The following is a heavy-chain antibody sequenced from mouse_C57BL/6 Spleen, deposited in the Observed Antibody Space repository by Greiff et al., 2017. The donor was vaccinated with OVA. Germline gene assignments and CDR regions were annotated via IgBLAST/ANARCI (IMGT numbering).Heavy chain of an antibody. CDR3: ARKPGDYFDY. J-gene: IGHJ2*01. CDR1: GFTFSDYG. V-gene: IGHV5-17*01. Sequence: EVMLVESGGGLVKPGGSLKLSCAASGFTFSDYGMHWVRQAPEKGLEWVAYISSGSSTIYYADTVKGRFTISRDNAKNTLFLQMTSLRSEDTAMYYCARKPGDYFDYWGQGTTLTVSS. CDR2: ISSGSSTI.